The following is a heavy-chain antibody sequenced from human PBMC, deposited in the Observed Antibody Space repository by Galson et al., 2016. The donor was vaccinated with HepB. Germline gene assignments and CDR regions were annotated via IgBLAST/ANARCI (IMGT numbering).Heavy chain of an antibody. CDR3: ARDRWYGSGSHSNSGFDY. CDR2: MWSDGRNN. D-gene: IGHD3-10*01. Sequence: SLRLSCAASGFNVNDYGIHWVRQAPGQGLGWLAIMWSDGRNNYSADSVKGRFIIPRDNSKNTLHLQLNSLRAEDTAVYYCARDRWYGSGSHSNSGFDYWGQGTLVTVSS. CDR1: GFNVNDYG. J-gene: IGHJ4*02. V-gene: IGHV3-33*01.